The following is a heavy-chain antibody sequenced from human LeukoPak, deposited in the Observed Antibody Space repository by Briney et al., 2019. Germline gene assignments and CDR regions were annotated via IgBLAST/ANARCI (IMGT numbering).Heavy chain of an antibody. CDR3: AKDEAWERYKD. V-gene: IGHV3-23*01. CDR1: GFTFSTYG. J-gene: IGHJ1*01. D-gene: IGHD1-26*01. Sequence: GGSLRPSCAASGFTFSTYGMNWVRQHPGEGLEWVSGISPSGGITYYTDSVKGRFNISRDNSKHTVTLQMNSLRGEDTAVYYCAKDEAWERYKDWGQGTLVTVSS. CDR2: ISPSGGIT.